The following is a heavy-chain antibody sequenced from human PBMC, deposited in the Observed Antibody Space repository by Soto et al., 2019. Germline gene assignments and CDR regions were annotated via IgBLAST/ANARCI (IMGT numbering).Heavy chain of an antibody. D-gene: IGHD1-26*01. Sequence: GGSLSLSCAVSGFTFSSYAMHWVRQAPGTGLEWVAVISYDGSDKYYPDSVKGRSSLSTDNSKSTLYQQMISLRAEDTAVYYCARSARGSYPRYDYWGQATWVTAS. CDR1: GFTFSSYA. CDR2: ISYDGSDK. CDR3: ARSARGSYPRYDY. V-gene: IGHV3-30-3*01. J-gene: IGHJ4*02.